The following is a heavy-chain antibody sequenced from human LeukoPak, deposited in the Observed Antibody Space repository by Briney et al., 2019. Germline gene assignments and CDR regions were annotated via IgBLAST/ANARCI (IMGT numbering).Heavy chain of an antibody. D-gene: IGHD6-19*01. CDR2: IIPIFDTA. V-gene: IGHV1-69*13. Sequence: EASVKVSCKASGGTFNNYAFSWVRQAPGQGLEWVGGIIPIFDTAHYAQKFQGRVTITADESTSTAYMELSSLRSEDTAVYYCASPGIAVAGHLYWGQGTLVTVSS. CDR3: ASPGIAVAGHLY. CDR1: GGTFNNYA. J-gene: IGHJ4*02.